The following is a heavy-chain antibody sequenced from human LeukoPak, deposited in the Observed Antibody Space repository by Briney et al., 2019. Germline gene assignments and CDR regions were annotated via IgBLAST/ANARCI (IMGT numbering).Heavy chain of an antibody. CDR2: TIPTFGAT. Sequence: ASVKVSCKASGGTFSGHAISWVRQAPGQGLEWMGGTIPTFGATNYTQRFQGRITITTDESTTTAYMELTSLRSVDTAVYFCAGGDPFNYYMDVWGKGTSVTVFS. V-gene: IGHV1-69*05. CDR1: GGTFSGHA. CDR3: AGGDPFNYYMDV. D-gene: IGHD4-17*01. J-gene: IGHJ6*03.